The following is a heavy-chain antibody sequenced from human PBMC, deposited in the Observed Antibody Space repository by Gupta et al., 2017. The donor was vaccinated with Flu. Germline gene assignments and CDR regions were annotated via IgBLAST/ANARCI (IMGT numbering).Heavy chain of an antibody. J-gene: IGHJ6*02. CDR3: AREARCRTTTCQADDYFGFDV. CDR2: VNPNSGTT. CDR1: GYTFTNFD. V-gene: IGHV1-8*01. Sequence: QVQLVQSGAEVEKPGASVKFSCQASGYTFTNFDINCVRQVTGRGLEWMGWVNPNSGTTGSGPKLQGRITMTRDTSKSTAYMELRDLRSDEAAVYYCAREARCRTTTCQADDYFGFDVWGQGTTVTVSS. D-gene: IGHD1-14*01.